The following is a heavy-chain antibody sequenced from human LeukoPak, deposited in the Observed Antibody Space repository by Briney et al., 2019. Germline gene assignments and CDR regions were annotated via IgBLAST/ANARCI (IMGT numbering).Heavy chain of an antibody. CDR1: RFTFSSYG. Sequence: PGGSLRLSCAASRFTFSSYGMSWVRQAPGKGLEWVSGISGSGGTTYYADSVKGRFSISRDNSKNTLYLQMNSLRVDDTAVYYCANSKVADFHYWGQGTRVTVSS. CDR2: ISGSGGTT. CDR3: ANSKVADFHY. V-gene: IGHV3-23*01. D-gene: IGHD6-19*01. J-gene: IGHJ4*02.